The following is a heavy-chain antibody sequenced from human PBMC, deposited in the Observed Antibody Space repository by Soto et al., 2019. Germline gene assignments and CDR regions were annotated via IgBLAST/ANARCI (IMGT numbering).Heavy chain of an antibody. CDR3: ARGDSTDCSNGVCSFFYNHDMDV. J-gene: IGHJ6*02. D-gene: IGHD2-8*01. Sequence: GASVKVSCKASGYSFTDYHIHWVRQAPGQGLEWVGRINPKSGGTSTAQKFQGWVTMTTDTSISTASMELTRLTSDDTAIYYCARGDSTDCSNGVCSFFYNHDMDVWGQGTTVTVS. CDR2: INPKSGGT. V-gene: IGHV1-2*04. CDR1: GYSFTDYH.